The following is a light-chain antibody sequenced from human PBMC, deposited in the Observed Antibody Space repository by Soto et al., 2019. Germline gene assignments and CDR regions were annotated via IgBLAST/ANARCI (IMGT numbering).Light chain of an antibody. Sequence: DIQMTQSPSTLSASVGDRVTITCRASQSISTWLAWYQQKPGKAPELLIYDASSLESGVPSRFSGSGSGTEFTLTISSLQPDDFETYYCQQYHSQTFGQGTKLEIK. V-gene: IGKV1-5*01. CDR1: QSISTW. CDR2: DAS. CDR3: QQYHSQT. J-gene: IGKJ2*01.